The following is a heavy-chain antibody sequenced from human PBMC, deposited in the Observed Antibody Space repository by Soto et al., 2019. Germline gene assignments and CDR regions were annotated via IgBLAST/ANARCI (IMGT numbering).Heavy chain of an antibody. CDR2: INHSGST. Sequence: NPSETLSLTCAVYGGSFSGYYWSWIRQPPGKGLEWIGEINHSGSTNYNPSLKSRVTISVDTSKNQFSLKLSSVTAADTAVYYCASRKGPNYDFWSGYYYYFDYWGQGTLVTVSS. D-gene: IGHD3-3*01. CDR1: GGSFSGYY. J-gene: IGHJ4*02. V-gene: IGHV4-34*01. CDR3: ASRKGPNYDFWSGYYYYFDY.